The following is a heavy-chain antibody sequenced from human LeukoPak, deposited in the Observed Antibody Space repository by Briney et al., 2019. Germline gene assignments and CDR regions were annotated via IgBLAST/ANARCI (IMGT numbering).Heavy chain of an antibody. J-gene: IGHJ4*02. V-gene: IGHV5-51*01. Sequence: GESLKISCQASGYSFTSYWIGWVRQMPGKGLEWMGLIYPGDSDTRYSPSFQGQVTISDDKSITTAHLQWNSLKASDTAMYYCARLGYCSNGVCSNLDYWGQGTLVTVSS. CDR3: ARLGYCSNGVCSNLDY. CDR1: GYSFTSYW. D-gene: IGHD2-8*01. CDR2: IYPGDSDT.